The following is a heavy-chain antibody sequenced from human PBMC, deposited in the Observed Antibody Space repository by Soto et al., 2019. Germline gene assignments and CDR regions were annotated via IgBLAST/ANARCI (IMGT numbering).Heavy chain of an antibody. J-gene: IGHJ4*02. CDR1: GVSIRSFY. D-gene: IGHD2-15*01. Sequence: PSETLSLTCTVSGVSIRSFYWSWIRRPAGKGLERIGRIYPSGATNYNPSLKSRVTMAVDMSKNQFPLKLSSVTAADTAVYSCAVSSGGYCSGGSCYYPFDYWGQGTLVTVS. CDR2: IYPSGAT. CDR3: AVSSGGYCSGGSCYYPFDY. V-gene: IGHV4-4*07.